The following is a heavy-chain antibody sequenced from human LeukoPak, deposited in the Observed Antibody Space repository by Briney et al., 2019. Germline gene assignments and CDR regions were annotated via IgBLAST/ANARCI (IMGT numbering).Heavy chain of an antibody. J-gene: IGHJ4*02. V-gene: IGHV4-34*01. CDR2: INHSGST. CDR1: GGSFSGYY. D-gene: IGHD2-8*01. Sequence: SETLSLTCAVYGGSFSGYYWSWIRQPPGKGLEWIGEINHSGSTNYNPSLKSRVTISVDTSKNQFSLKLSSVTAADTAVYYCARDITLITFDYWGQGILVTVSS. CDR3: ARDITLITFDY.